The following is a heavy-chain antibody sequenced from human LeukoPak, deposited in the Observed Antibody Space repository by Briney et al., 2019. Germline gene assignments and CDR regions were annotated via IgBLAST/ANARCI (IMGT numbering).Heavy chain of an antibody. CDR1: GGSFRGYG. CDR3: AAEAVHDSGGYYPSLDY. V-gene: IGHV1-69*05. D-gene: IGHD3-22*01. CDR2: ISPVFGTA. Sequence: GASVKVSCKISGGSFRGYGFTWVRQAPGQGLEWIGGISPVFGTATYAQKFKGRVTLTTDESTSTAYMEVSSLRHEDTAIYYCAAEAVHDSGGYYPSLDYWGQGTLVTVSS. J-gene: IGHJ4*02.